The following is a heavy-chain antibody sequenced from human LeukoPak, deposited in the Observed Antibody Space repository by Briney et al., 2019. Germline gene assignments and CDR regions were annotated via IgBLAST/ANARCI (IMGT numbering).Heavy chain of an antibody. CDR1: GLMFSRYG. D-gene: IGHD3-16*01. Sequence: PGGSLRLSCVASGLMFSRYGMHWVRQAPGKGLEWVAFIRHDGTNKYYADSVKGRFTISRDNSKNTLDLQMNSLGTEDTAMYYCAKDPYVARQGGVGFDYWGQGTLVTVSS. CDR3: AKDPYVARQGGVGFDY. CDR2: IRHDGTNK. V-gene: IGHV3-30*02. J-gene: IGHJ4*02.